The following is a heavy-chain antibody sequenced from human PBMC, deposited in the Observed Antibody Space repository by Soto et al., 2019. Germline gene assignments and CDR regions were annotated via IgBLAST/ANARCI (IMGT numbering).Heavy chain of an antibody. V-gene: IGHV1-24*01. Sequence: ASVKVSCKVSGYTLTKLSMHWVRQAPGKGLEWMGGFDPEDGETIYAQKFQGRVTMTEDTSTDTAYMELSSLRSEDTAVYYCATERIAAVQGYYYYYGMDVWGQGTTVTVSS. D-gene: IGHD6-13*01. CDR3: ATERIAAVQGYYYYYGMDV. CDR1: GYTLTKLS. J-gene: IGHJ6*02. CDR2: FDPEDGET.